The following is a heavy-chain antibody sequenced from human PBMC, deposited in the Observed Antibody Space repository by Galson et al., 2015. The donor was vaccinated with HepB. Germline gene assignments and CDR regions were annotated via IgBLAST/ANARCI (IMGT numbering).Heavy chain of an antibody. Sequence: SVKVSCKASGGTFSSYSIIWVRQAPGQGLEWMGGIIPIFGTANYAQKFQGRVTIAADESTSTAYMVLRSLGYEDTAVYYCAYFTSGSAEDLHYWGQGTLVTVSS. D-gene: IGHD3-10*01. CDR2: IIPIFGTA. CDR1: GGTFSSYS. CDR3: AYFTSGSAEDLHY. J-gene: IGHJ1*01. V-gene: IGHV1-69*13.